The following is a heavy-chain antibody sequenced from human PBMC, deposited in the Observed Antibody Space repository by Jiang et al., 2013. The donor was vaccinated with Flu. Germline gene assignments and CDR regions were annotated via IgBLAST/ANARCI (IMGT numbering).Heavy chain of an antibody. CDR2: VYPGDSDT. V-gene: IGHV5-51*01. D-gene: IGHD2/OR15-2a*01. Sequence: GAEVKKPGESLKISCKGSGYTFTDYWIAWVRQMPGRGLEWMGIVYPGDSDTRYSPSFQGHVTISADKSISTAYLQWSSLKASDTAMYYCARGDNSYYVWGQGTLVTVSS. CDR3: ARGDNSYYV. J-gene: IGHJ4*02. CDR1: GYTFTDYW.